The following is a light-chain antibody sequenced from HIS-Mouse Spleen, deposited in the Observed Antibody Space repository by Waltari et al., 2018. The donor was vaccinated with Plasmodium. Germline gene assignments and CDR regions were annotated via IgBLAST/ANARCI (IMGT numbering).Light chain of an antibody. CDR2: HAS. Sequence: EIVLTQSPATLSLSPGERATLSCTASQSVSSYLAWYQQKPGQAPRLLIYHASNRATGIPARFSGSGSGTDFTLTISSLEPEDFAVYYCQQRSNWPPLTFGGGTKVEIK. CDR3: QQRSNWPPLT. J-gene: IGKJ4*01. CDR1: QSVSSY. V-gene: IGKV3-11*01.